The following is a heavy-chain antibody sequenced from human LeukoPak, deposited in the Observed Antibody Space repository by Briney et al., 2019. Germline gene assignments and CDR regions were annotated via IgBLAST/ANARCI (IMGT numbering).Heavy chain of an antibody. Sequence: GGSLRLSCAASGFTFSSYAMSWVRQAPGKGLEWVSAISGSGGSTYYADSVKGRFTISRDNSKNTLYLQMNSLRAEDTAVYYCARDVTYGGNPTDYWGQGTLVTVSS. V-gene: IGHV3-23*01. CDR1: GFTFSSYA. J-gene: IGHJ4*02. CDR2: ISGSGGST. CDR3: ARDVTYGGNPTDY. D-gene: IGHD4-17*01.